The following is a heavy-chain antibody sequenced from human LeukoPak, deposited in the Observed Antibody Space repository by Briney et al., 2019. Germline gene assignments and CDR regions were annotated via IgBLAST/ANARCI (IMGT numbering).Heavy chain of an antibody. Sequence: PGRSLRLSCTASGSTFSSYGMHWVRQAPGKGLEWVAVVWYDGSNKYYAASVKGRFTISRDNSKNTLYLQMNSLRAEDTAVYYCARDRLYGSSWYHFDYWGQGTLVTVSS. D-gene: IGHD6-13*01. V-gene: IGHV3-33*01. CDR1: GSTFSSYG. J-gene: IGHJ4*02. CDR3: ARDRLYGSSWYHFDY. CDR2: VWYDGSNK.